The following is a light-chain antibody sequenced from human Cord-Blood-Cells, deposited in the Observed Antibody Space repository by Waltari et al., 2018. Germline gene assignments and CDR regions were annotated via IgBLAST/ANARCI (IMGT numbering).Light chain of an antibody. CDR2: ASS. J-gene: IGKJ1*01. CDR3: QQSYSAPPT. CDR1: QSISSY. Sequence: DTQMPQSPPSLSASVGDRVTITCRGSQSISSYLNWYQPKPGKAPKLLIYASSSLQSGVPSRFSGSGTRTDLTLTINSLQPEDFATYYCQQSYSAPPTFGQGTKVEIK. V-gene: IGKV1-39*01.